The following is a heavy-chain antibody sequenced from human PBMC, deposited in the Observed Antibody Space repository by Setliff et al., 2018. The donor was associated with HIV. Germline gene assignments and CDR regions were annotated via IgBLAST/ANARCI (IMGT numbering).Heavy chain of an antibody. CDR1: GGTFKNFA. CDR2: IIPISGTA. D-gene: IGHD1-1*01. V-gene: IGHV1-69*05. Sequence: SVKVSCKASGGTFKNFAINRVRQAPGQGLEWMGGIIPISGTAVYAQNFRGRVTVATDDSTNTAYMEISSLKSDDTAVYFCARVGGIELWNQAYFDYWGQGTLVTVPQ. CDR3: ARVGGIELWNQAYFDY. J-gene: IGHJ4*02.